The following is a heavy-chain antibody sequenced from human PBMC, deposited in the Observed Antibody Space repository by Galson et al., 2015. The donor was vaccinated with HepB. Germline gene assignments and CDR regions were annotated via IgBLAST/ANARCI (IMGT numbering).Heavy chain of an antibody. V-gene: IGHV4-39*02. CDR1: GGSISSNNYY. CDR2: IDYSGRT. Sequence: SETLSLTCTVSGGSISSNNYYWGWIRQPPGKGLEWIASIDYSGRTQYNPSLKSRVTLSVDTSKNHLSLKLSSVTTADTADYYCACTYSSNWYWAAFDVWGQGTVVTVSS. J-gene: IGHJ3*01. D-gene: IGHD6-13*01. CDR3: ACTYSSNWYWAAFDV.